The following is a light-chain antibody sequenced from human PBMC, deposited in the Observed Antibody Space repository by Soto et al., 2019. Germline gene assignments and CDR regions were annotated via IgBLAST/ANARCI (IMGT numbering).Light chain of an antibody. Sequence: IVLTQSTVTLSLAPGEIGTLSCSAIQSVSSSYLAWYQQKPGQAPRLLIYGASSRATGIPDRFSGSGSGTDFTLTISSLEPEDFAVYYCQQRSNWPPIPFGQGTRLEIK. CDR1: QSVSSSY. CDR2: GAS. J-gene: IGKJ5*01. CDR3: QQRSNWPPIP. V-gene: IGKV3D-20*02.